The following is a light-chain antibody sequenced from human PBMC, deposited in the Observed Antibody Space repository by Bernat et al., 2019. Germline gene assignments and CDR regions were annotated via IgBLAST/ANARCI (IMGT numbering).Light chain of an antibody. CDR1: QSIGKN. CDR3: QQYNNWLFT. J-gene: IGKJ2*01. CDR2: DAS. V-gene: IGKV3-15*01. Sequence: EMVMTQPPATLSVSPGERATLPCRASQSIGKNLAWYQQKLGQAPRLLIHDASTRATGIPARFSGSGSGTEFTLTISSLQSEDFAVYYCQQYNNWLFTFGQGTKV.